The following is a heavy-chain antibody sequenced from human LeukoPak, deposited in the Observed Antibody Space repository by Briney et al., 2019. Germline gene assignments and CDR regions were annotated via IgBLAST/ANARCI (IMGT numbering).Heavy chain of an antibody. J-gene: IGHJ4*02. D-gene: IGHD2-15*01. CDR1: GYTFTSYG. CDR3: ARGDVVVVAATRLDY. Sequence: ASVKVSCKASGYTFTSYGINWVRQAPGQGLEWMGWISAYNANTNYAQKVQGRVTMTTDTSTSTAYMELRSPRSDDTAVYYCARGDVVVVAATRLDYWGQGTLVTVSS. V-gene: IGHV1-18*01. CDR2: ISAYNANT.